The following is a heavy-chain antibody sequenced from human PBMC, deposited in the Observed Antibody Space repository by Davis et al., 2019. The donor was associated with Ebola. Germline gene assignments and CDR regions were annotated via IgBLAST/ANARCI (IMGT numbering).Heavy chain of an antibody. V-gene: IGHV3-23*01. CDR3: ARYNSAYERADLDY. CDR2: IGLQHDT. D-gene: IGHD5-12*01. Sequence: PGGSLRLSCAASGFTFSAHAMYWVRQAPGKGLEWVSIIGLQHDTYYPDSVKGRFTISRDNSKNTLYLQMNSLRVEDTAVYYCARYNSAYERADLDYWGQGTLVTVSS. J-gene: IGHJ4*02. CDR1: GFTFSAHA.